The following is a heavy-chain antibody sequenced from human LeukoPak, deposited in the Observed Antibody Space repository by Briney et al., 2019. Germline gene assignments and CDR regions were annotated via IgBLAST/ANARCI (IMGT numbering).Heavy chain of an antibody. CDR1: GGSISSYY. Sequence: SETLSLTCTVSGGSISSYYWGWIRQPAGKALEWIGNIFYSGSTYYSPSLKSRVTISLDTSRNQFSLKLNSVTAADTAVYYCAKSNGYGLIDIWGQGTMVTVSS. CDR3: AKSNGYGLIDI. CDR2: IFYSGST. V-gene: IGHV4-59*12. J-gene: IGHJ3*02. D-gene: IGHD3-22*01.